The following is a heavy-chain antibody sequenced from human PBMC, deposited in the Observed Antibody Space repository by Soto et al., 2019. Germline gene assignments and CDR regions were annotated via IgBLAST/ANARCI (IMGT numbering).Heavy chain of an antibody. CDR1: GFSLSNARMG. CDR3: ARILDFGVARRGPDYYYMDV. Sequence: ESGPTLVNPTETLTLTCTVSGFSLSNARMGVSWIRQPPGKALEWLAHIFSNDEKSYSTSLKSRLTISKDTSKSQVVLTMTNMDPVDTATYYCARILDFGVARRGPDYYYMDVWGKGTTVTVSS. V-gene: IGHV2-26*01. D-gene: IGHD3-3*01. J-gene: IGHJ6*03. CDR2: IFSNDEK.